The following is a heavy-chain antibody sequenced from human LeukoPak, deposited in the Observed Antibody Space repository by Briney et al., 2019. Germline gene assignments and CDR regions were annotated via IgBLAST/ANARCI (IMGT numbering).Heavy chain of an antibody. V-gene: IGHV1-69*13. CDR3: TRDDYGDYVTLFDY. J-gene: IGHJ4*02. CDR1: GGTFSSYA. Sequence: SVKVSRKASGGTFSSYAISWVRQAPGQGLEWMGGIIPIFGTANYAQKFQGRVTITADESTSTAYMELSSLRSEDTAVYYCTRDDYGDYVTLFDYWGQGTLVTVPS. CDR2: IIPIFGTA. D-gene: IGHD4-17*01.